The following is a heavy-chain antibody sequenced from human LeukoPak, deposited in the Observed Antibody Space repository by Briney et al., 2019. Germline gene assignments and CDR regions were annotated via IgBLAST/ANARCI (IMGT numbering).Heavy chain of an antibody. CDR1: GGSISSSNW. CDR3: ARDSYSSGRYPYYYYGMDV. D-gene: IGHD6-19*01. V-gene: IGHV4-4*02. CDR2: IYYSGST. Sequence: PSETLSLTCAVSGGSISSSNWWSWVRQPPGKGLEWIGYIYYSGSTYYSPSLKSRVTMSVDTSKNQFSLKLSSVTAADTAVYYCARDSYSSGRYPYYYYGMDVWGQGTTVTVSS. J-gene: IGHJ6*02.